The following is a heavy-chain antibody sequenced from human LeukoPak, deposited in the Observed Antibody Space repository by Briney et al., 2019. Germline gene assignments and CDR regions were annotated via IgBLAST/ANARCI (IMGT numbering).Heavy chain of an antibody. CDR3: ARDAYYYDSSGYYPEYFQH. J-gene: IGHJ1*01. D-gene: IGHD3-22*01. CDR1: GGSISSYY. CDR2: IYTSGST. Sequence: SETLSLTCTVSGGSISSYYWSWIRQPAGKGLERIGRIYTSGSTNYNPSLKSRVTMSVDTSKNQFSLKLSSVTAADTAVYYCARDAYYYDSSGYYPEYFQHWGQGTLVTVSS. V-gene: IGHV4-4*07.